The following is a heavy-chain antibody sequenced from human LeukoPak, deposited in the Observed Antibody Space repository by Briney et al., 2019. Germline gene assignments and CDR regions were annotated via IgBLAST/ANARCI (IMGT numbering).Heavy chain of an antibody. CDR3: ARDIGSSGYPHFDY. D-gene: IGHD3-22*01. Sequence: GSLRLSCAASGFTFSSYSMNWVRQAPGKGLEWVSSISSSSSYIYYADSVKGRFTISRDNAKNSLYLQMNSLGAEDTAVYYCARDIGSSGYPHFDYWGQGTLVTVSS. CDR2: ISSSSSYI. CDR1: GFTFSSYS. J-gene: IGHJ4*02. V-gene: IGHV3-21*01.